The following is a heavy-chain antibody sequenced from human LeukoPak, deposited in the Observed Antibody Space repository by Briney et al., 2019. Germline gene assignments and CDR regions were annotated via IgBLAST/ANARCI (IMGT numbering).Heavy chain of an antibody. Sequence: GGSLRLSCAASGFTFGSYAMSWVRQAPGKGLEWVSAISGSGGSTYYADSVKGRFTISRDNSKNTLYLQMNSLRAEDTAVYYCANSYGDYYWGFDYWGQGTLVTVSS. J-gene: IGHJ4*02. CDR2: ISGSGGST. D-gene: IGHD4-17*01. CDR3: ANSYGDYYWGFDY. V-gene: IGHV3-23*01. CDR1: GFTFGSYA.